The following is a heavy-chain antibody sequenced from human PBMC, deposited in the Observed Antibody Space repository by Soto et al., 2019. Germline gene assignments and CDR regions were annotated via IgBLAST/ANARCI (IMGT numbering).Heavy chain of an antibody. CDR2: ISYDGSNK. J-gene: IGHJ4*02. CDR1: GFTFSSYA. D-gene: IGHD3-3*01. V-gene: IGHV3-30-3*01. CDR3: PRSYYDFWSGYYTGMHPYFDY. Sequence: GGSLRLSCAASGFTFSSYAMHWVRQAPGKGLEWVAVISYDGSNKYYADSVKGRFTISRDNSKNTLYLQMNSLRAEDTAVYYCPRSYYDFWSGYYTGMHPYFDYWGQGTLVTVSS.